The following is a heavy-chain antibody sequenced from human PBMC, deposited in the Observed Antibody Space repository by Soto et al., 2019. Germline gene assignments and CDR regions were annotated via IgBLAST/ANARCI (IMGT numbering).Heavy chain of an antibody. J-gene: IGHJ4*02. CDR1: GGTFSSYA. V-gene: IGHV1-69*13. Sequence: SVKVSCKASGGTFSSYAISWVRQAPGQGLEWMGGIIPIFGTANYAQKFQGRVTITADESTSTAYMELSSLRSEDTAVYYCAREGKYYYDSSGYYPPSFDYWGQGTLVTVSS. D-gene: IGHD3-22*01. CDR3: AREGKYYYDSSGYYPPSFDY. CDR2: IIPIFGTA.